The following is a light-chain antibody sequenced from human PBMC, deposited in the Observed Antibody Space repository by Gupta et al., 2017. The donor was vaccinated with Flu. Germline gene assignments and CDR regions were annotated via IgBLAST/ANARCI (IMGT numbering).Light chain of an antibody. CDR2: EVS. Sequence: QSALTQPASVSGSPGQSITIPCTGTSSDVGGYNYVSWYQQHPGKAPKLMIYEVSNRLSGVSNRFSGSKSGNTASLTISGLQAEDEADYYCSSYTSSSTWVFGGGTKLTVL. V-gene: IGLV2-14*01. CDR3: SSYTSSSTWV. CDR1: SSDVGGYNY. J-gene: IGLJ3*02.